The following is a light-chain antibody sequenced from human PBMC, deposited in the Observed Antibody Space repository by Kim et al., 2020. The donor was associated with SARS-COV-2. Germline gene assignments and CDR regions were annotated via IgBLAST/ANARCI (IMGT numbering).Light chain of an antibody. CDR1: QSLAANY. V-gene: IGKV3-20*01. J-gene: IGKJ2*03. Sequence: EIVLTQSPGTLSLSPGERATLSCRASQSLAANYLAWYQQKPGQAPRLLMYGVSSRATGIPDRFSGSESGSDFTLTISRLEPEDFAVYYCQQYYISYSFGQGTKLEI. CDR2: GVS. CDR3: QQYYISYS.